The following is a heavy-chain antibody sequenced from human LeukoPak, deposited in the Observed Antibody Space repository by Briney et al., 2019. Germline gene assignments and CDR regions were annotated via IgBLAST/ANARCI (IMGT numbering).Heavy chain of an antibody. J-gene: IGHJ4*02. V-gene: IGHV3-7*01. D-gene: IGHD6-13*01. CDR3: ARDRGRTAGTPHFDY. CDR2: IWQDGSVT. Sequence: PGGSLGLSCAVSGFTFSSHKMSWVRQAPGKGLEWVANIWQDGSVTHYVDSVKGRFTISRDDAKNSLYLHVNSLRADDTAVYYCARDRGRTAGTPHFDYWGQGTLVTVSS. CDR1: GFTFSSHK.